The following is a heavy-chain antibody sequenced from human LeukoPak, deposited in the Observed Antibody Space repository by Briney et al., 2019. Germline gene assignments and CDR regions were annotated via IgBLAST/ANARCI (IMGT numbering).Heavy chain of an antibody. CDR3: AGTMVRGVLTHFDY. CDR1: GYTFTSYG. CDR2: ISAYNGNT. J-gene: IGHJ4*02. D-gene: IGHD3-10*01. V-gene: IGHV1-18*01. Sequence: ASVKVSCKASGYTFTSYGISWVRQAPGQGLEWMGRISAYNGNTNYAQKLQGRVTMTTDTSTSTAYMELRSLRSDDTAVYYCAGTMVRGVLTHFDYWGQGTLVTVSS.